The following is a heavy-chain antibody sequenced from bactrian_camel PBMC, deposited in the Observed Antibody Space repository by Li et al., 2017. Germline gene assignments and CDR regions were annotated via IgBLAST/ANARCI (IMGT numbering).Heavy chain of an antibody. D-gene: IGHD3*01. CDR1: GLTANQCA. Sequence: HVQLVESGGGSVKAGGSLRLSCTAPGLTANQCAMSWYRQAAGKGREWFSFIEADGRTNYDDSVKGRFTLSLDKAKDTVYLQMNSLRPEDTAKYSCKMGGSLRCDGFWGPGTQVTVS. J-gene: IGHJ6*01. V-gene: IGHV3S68*01. CDR3: KMGGSLRCDGF. CDR2: IEADGRT.